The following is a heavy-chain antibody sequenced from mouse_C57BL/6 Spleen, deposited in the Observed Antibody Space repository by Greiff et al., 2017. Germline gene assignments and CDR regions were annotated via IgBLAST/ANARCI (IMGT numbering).Heavy chain of an antibody. D-gene: IGHD3-1*01. V-gene: IGHV1-55*01. CDR2: IYPGSGST. Sequence: QVQLQQPGAELVKPGASVKMSCKASGYTFTSYWITWVKQRPGQGLEWIGDIYPGSGSTNYNEKFKSKATLTVDTSSSTAYMQLSSLTAEDSAVYYCARKGLYQPMDYWGQGTSVTVSS. CDR1: GYTFTSYW. J-gene: IGHJ4*01. CDR3: ARKGLYQPMDY.